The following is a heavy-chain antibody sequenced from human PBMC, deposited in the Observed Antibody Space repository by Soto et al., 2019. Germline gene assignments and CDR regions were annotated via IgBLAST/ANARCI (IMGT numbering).Heavy chain of an antibody. J-gene: IGHJ6*02. CDR2: IYYSGST. CDR1: GGSISRYY. Sequence: PSETLSLTCTVSGGSISRYYWSWIRQPPGTGLARIGDIYYSGSTNYNPSLKSRVTISVDTSKNQFSLKMSSVTAADTAVYYCARAREKKTYYDFWSGYYTYYYYGMDVWGQGTTVTVSS. V-gene: IGHV4-59*01. CDR3: ARAREKKTYYDFWSGYYTYYYYGMDV. D-gene: IGHD3-3*01.